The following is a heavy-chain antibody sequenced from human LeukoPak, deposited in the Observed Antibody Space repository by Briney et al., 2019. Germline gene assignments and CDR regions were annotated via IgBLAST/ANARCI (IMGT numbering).Heavy chain of an antibody. J-gene: IGHJ6*04. CDR3: AELGITMIGGV. CDR1: GYTFTNYV. Sequence: SCKASGYTFTNYVIHWVRQAPGQGLEWVSYISSSDSTIYYADSVKGRFTISRDNAKNSLYLQMNSLRAEDTAVYYCAELGITMIGGVWGKGTTVTISS. D-gene: IGHD3-10*02. V-gene: IGHV3-48*03. CDR2: ISSSDSTI.